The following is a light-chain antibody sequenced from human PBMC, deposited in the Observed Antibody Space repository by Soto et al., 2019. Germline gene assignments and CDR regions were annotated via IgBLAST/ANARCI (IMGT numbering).Light chain of an antibody. CDR1: QDIRTY. J-gene: IGKJ1*01. CDR2: LAS. Sequence: IHLTQSPSSLSASVGDRVTITCRASQDIRTYLAWYQQSPGRAPTLLIYLASNLHTGVPSRFSGSGSGTEFTLTISGLQPEDFATYYCQQLDSDPPWMFGQGTRVEIK. V-gene: IGKV1-9*01. CDR3: QQLDSDPPWM.